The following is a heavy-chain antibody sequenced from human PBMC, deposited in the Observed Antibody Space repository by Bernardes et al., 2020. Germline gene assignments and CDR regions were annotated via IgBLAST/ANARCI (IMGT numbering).Heavy chain of an antibody. CDR1: GGSISSGGYY. CDR2: IYYSGST. V-gene: IGHV4-31*03. Sequence: SETLSLTCTVSGGSISSGGYYWSWIRQHPGKGLEWIGYIYYSGSTYYNPSLKSRVTISVDTSKNQFSLKLSSVTAADTAVYYCARDTQGYSGYGNFDYWGQGTLVTVSS. J-gene: IGHJ4*02. CDR3: ARDTQGYSGYGNFDY. D-gene: IGHD5-12*01.